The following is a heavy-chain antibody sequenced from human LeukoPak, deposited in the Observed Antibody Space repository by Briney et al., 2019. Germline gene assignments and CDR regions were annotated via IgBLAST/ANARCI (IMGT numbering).Heavy chain of an antibody. J-gene: IGHJ5*02. Sequence: GGSLRLSCAASGFTFSSYSMNWVRQAPGKGLEWVSYISSSSSTIYYADSVKGRFTISRDNAKNSLYLQMNSLRAEDTAVYYCARDFSPLRSSGYYHWGQGTLVTVSS. D-gene: IGHD3-22*01. CDR2: ISSSSSTI. V-gene: IGHV3-48*04. CDR1: GFTFSSYS. CDR3: ARDFSPLRSSGYYH.